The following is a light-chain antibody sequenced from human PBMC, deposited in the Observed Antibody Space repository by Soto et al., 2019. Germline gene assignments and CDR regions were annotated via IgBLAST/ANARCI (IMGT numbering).Light chain of an antibody. Sequence: EVVLTQSPGTLSLSPGESATLSCRASQSVSNSYFAWFQQKPGQAPRLLIYATSRRPTGVPDRFSGSGSGTDFTLTISRLEPEDFAVFRCQQYNNWPLFTFGPGTKVDIK. J-gene: IGKJ3*01. CDR1: QSVSNSY. CDR2: ATS. V-gene: IGKV3-20*01. CDR3: QQYNNWPLFT.